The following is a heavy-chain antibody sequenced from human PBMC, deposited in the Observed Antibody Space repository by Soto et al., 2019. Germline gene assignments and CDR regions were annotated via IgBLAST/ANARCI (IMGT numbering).Heavy chain of an antibody. V-gene: IGHV4-30-4*01. CDR2: IYYSGST. J-gene: IGHJ4*02. D-gene: IGHD5-12*01. CDR1: GGSINSGDYY. Sequence: SETLSLTCSVSGGSINSGDYYWSCIRQSPGKGLEWIGYIYYSGSTYYNPSLKSRSTISIDTSKNQFFLDVDSVTAADTAVYYCARLYTGYEAFDYWGQGTLVTVSS. CDR3: ARLYTGYEAFDY.